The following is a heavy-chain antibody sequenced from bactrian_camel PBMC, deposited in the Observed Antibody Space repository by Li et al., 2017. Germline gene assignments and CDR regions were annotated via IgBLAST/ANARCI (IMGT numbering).Heavy chain of an antibody. D-gene: IGHD5*01. CDR2: IYTGDGRT. V-gene: IGHV3S1*01. CDR1: EYKSK. Sequence: VQLVESGGGSVQAGGSLRLSCAASEYKSKMGWFRQAPGKGREWVAAIYTGDGRTYYADSVKGRFTISQDNAKNTMYLQLNSLKTEDAAMYYCAKDHAFKSWVPYDMDYWGKGTQVTVS. J-gene: IGHJ7*01.